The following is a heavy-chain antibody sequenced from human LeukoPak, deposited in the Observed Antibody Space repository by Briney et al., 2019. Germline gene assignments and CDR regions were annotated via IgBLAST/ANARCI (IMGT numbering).Heavy chain of an antibody. D-gene: IGHD4-17*01. J-gene: IGHJ4*02. V-gene: IGHV3-64*01. CDR1: GFTFSNYA. Sequence: GGSLRLSCAASGFTFSNYAMHWVRQAPGKGLEYVPAISSNGDSTYYANSVKGRFTISRDNSKNTLYLQMGSLRAEDMAVYYCARVAAVRTVTYYFDYWGQGTLVTVSS. CDR2: ISSNGDST. CDR3: ARVAAVRTVTYYFDY.